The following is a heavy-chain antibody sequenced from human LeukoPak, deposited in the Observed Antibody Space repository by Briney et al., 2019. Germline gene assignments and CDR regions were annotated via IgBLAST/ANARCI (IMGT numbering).Heavy chain of an antibody. CDR2: IYYSGST. CDR1: GGSISSSSYY. D-gene: IGHD3-10*01. V-gene: IGHV4-39*01. J-gene: IGHJ4*02. Sequence: SETLSLTCTVSGGSISSSSYYWGWIRQPPGKGLEWIGSIYYSGSTYNNPSLKSRVTISVDTSKNQFSLKLSSVTAADTAVYYCARRRITMVRGFDYWGQGTLVTVSS. CDR3: ARRRITMVRGFDY.